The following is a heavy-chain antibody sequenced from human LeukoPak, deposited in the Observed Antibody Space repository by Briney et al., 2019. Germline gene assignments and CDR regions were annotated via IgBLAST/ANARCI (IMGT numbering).Heavy chain of an antibody. CDR3: ARGYSSSWFYNFDY. CDR2: INHSGST. CDR1: GGSFSGYY. J-gene: IGHJ4*02. Sequence: PSETLSLTCAVYGGSFSGYYWSWIRQPPGEGLERIGEINHSGSTNYNPSLKSRVTISVDTSKNQFSLKLSSVTAADTAVYYCARGYSSSWFYNFDYWGQGTLVTVSS. D-gene: IGHD6-13*01. V-gene: IGHV4-34*01.